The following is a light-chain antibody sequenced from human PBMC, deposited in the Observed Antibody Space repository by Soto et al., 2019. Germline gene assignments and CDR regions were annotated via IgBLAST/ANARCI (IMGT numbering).Light chain of an antibody. J-gene: IGKJ1*01. V-gene: IGKV3-15*01. CDR3: QQYSNWPT. Sequence: EIVLTQSPSTLSLSPGERATLXXRASQSVSANLAWYQQKPGQAPRXLIYGASTRATGIPARFSGSGSGTESTLTISSLQSEDFAVYYCQQYSNWPTFGQGTKVDIK. CDR1: QSVSAN. CDR2: GAS.